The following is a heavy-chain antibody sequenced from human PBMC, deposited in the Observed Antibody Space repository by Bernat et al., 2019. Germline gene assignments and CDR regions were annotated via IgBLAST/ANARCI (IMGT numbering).Heavy chain of an antibody. J-gene: IGHJ1*01. Sequence: QLQLQESGPGLVKPSETLSLICTVSVGSISSSSYYWGCIRQPPRKGLEWIGSIYYSESTYYTPSLKSRLTISVDRSKNHVSLKLSFVADADTTVYDCARTHYVDYVMQYFQHWGQGTLVTISS. CDR3: ARTHYVDYVMQYFQH. V-gene: IGHV4-39*02. CDR1: VGSISSSSYY. CDR2: IYYSEST. D-gene: IGHD4-17*01.